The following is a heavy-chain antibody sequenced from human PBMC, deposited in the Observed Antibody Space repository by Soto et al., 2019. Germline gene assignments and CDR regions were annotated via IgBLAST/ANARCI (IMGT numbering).Heavy chain of an antibody. CDR2: IGGSGDNT. J-gene: IGHJ4*02. CDR1: GFTFSSYP. D-gene: IGHD5-12*01. CDR3: VKRSDIGGDWGHLDY. V-gene: IGHV3-23*01. Sequence: EVQLLESGGGFIQPGGSLRLSCAASGFTFSSYPMTWVRQAPGKGLEWVSAIGGSGDNTYYPDSVRGRFTISRDNSKNTLYMQMNSLRDEDTAVYYCVKRSDIGGDWGHLDYCGQGTLVTVSS.